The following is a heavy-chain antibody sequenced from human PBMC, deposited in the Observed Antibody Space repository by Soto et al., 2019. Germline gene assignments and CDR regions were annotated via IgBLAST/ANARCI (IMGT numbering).Heavy chain of an antibody. CDR2: IYWDDDK. V-gene: IGHV2-5*02. CDR3: AHRPSYCSGGSCYSGFDY. D-gene: IGHD2-15*01. CDR1: GFSLSTSGVG. J-gene: IGHJ4*02. Sequence: QITLKESGPTLVKPTQTLTLTCTFSGFSLSTSGVGVGWIRQPPGKALEWLALIYWDDDKRYSPSLKSRLTITQDPSKNQVVLTMTKRAPVDPATYFCAHRPSYCSGGSCYSGFDYWGQGPLVTVSS.